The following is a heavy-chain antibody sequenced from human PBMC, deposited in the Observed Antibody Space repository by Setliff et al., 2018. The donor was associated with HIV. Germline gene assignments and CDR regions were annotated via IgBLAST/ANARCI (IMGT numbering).Heavy chain of an antibody. CDR1: GFTFSSYS. J-gene: IGHJ4*02. Sequence: AGGSLRLSCAASGFTFSSYSMTWVRQAPGKGLEWVSSISSSSSYIYYAGSVKGRFTISRDNAKNSLYLQMNSLRAEDTAVYYCARSRAAGFDYWGQGTLVTVSS. V-gene: IGHV3-21*01. CDR2: ISSSSSYI. D-gene: IGHD6-13*01. CDR3: ARSRAAGFDY.